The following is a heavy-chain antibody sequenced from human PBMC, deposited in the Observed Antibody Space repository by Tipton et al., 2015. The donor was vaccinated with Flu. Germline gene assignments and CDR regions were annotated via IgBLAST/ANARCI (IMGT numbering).Heavy chain of an antibody. D-gene: IGHD3-3*01. CDR3: ERGPITYYDFWSGPNYYYYYGMDV. CDR1: GYTFTSYD. CDR2: MNPNSGNT. Sequence: QLVQSGAEVKKPGASVKVSCKASGYTFTSYDINWVRQATGQGLEWMGWMNPNSGNTGYAQKFQGRVTMTRNTSISTAYMELSSLRSEDTAVYYCERGPITYYDFWSGPNYYYYYGMDVWGQGSTVTVSS. J-gene: IGHJ6*02. V-gene: IGHV1-8*01.